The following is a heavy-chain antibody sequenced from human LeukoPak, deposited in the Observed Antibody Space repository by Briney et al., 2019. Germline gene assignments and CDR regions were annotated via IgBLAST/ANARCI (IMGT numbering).Heavy chain of an antibody. CDR3: AKDRGWCFEY. Sequence: HPGGFLRLSCAASGFTFSSSDIHWVRQAPGKGLEWVAFISYDGSDKYYAESVKGRFTVSRDNSKHTLYLQMNSLRVEDTAVYYCAKDRGWCFEYWGQGTLVTVSS. V-gene: IGHV3-30*18. D-gene: IGHD6-19*01. J-gene: IGHJ4*02. CDR1: GFTFSSSD. CDR2: ISYDGSDK.